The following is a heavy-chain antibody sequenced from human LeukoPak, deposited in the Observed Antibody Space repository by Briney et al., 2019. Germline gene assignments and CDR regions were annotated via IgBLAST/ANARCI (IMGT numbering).Heavy chain of an antibody. CDR3: ARAYGSSWQNKIDAFDI. CDR1: GFTFSSYS. Sequence: GGTLRLSCAASGFTFSSYSMNWVRQPPGKGLEWVSSISSSSSYIYYADSVKGRFTISRDNAKNSLYLQMNSLRAEDTAVYYCARAYGSSWQNKIDAFDIWGQGTMVTVSS. J-gene: IGHJ3*02. V-gene: IGHV3-21*01. CDR2: ISSSSSYI. D-gene: IGHD6-13*01.